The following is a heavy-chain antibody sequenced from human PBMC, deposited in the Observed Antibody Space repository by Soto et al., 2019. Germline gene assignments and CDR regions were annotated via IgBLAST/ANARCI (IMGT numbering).Heavy chain of an antibody. CDR2: ISGSGGST. CDR3: AGGYSYGEYYYYYYGMDV. J-gene: IGHJ6*02. CDR1: GFTFSSYA. D-gene: IGHD5-18*01. Sequence: PGGSLRLSYAASGFTFSSYAMSWVRQAPGKGLEWVSAISGSGGSTYYADSVKGRFTISRDNSKNTLYLQMNSLRAEDTAVYYCAGGYSYGEYYYYYYGMDVWGQGTTVTVSS. V-gene: IGHV3-23*01.